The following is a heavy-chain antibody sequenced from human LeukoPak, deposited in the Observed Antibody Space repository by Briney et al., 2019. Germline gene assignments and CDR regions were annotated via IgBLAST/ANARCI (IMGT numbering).Heavy chain of an antibody. CDR3: ARVGPGGLGVDY. Sequence: GASVKVSCKASGYTFTSYDINWVRQATGQGLEWMGWMNPNSGNTGYAQKFQGRVTMTRNTSISTAYMELSRLRSDDTAVYYCARVGPGGLGVDYWGQGTLVTVSS. CDR2: MNPNSGNT. D-gene: IGHD3-16*01. J-gene: IGHJ4*02. CDR1: GYTFTSYD. V-gene: IGHV1-8*01.